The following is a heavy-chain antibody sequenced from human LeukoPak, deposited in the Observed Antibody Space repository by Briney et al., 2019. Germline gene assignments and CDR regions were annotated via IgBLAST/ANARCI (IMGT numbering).Heavy chain of an antibody. J-gene: IGHJ4*02. CDR2: IDPSDSYT. CDR3: AGHGFNGDYVPFFDY. V-gene: IGHV5-10-1*01. Sequence: HGESLKISCKGSGYSFTSYWISWVRQMPGKGLEWMGRIDPSDSYTNYSPSFQGHVTISADKSISTAYLQWSSLKASDTAMYYCAGHGFNGDYVPFFDYWGQGTLVTVSS. D-gene: IGHD4-17*01. CDR1: GYSFTSYW.